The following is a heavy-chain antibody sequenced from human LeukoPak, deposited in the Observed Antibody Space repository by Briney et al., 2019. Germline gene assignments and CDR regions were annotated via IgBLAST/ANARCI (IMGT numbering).Heavy chain of an antibody. CDR2: ISGSGDNT. D-gene: IGHD5-12*01. Sequence: GGSLRLSCAASGFTFSSHGMSWVRQAPGKGLEWVSTISGSGDNTYYADSVKGRFTISRDNSKNTLYLQMNSLRAEDTAVYYCARGYNGYDYWGQGTLVTVSS. CDR3: ARGYNGYDY. V-gene: IGHV3-23*01. J-gene: IGHJ4*02. CDR1: GFTFSSHG.